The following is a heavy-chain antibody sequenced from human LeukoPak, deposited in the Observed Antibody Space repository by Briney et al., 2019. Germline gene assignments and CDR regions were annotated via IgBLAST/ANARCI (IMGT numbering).Heavy chain of an antibody. CDR2: IIPIFGTA. D-gene: IGHD6-19*01. CDR1: GGTFSSYA. CDR3: ARDRSSGWYGGGYDY. J-gene: IGHJ4*02. V-gene: IGHV1-69*05. Sequence: ASVKVSCKASGGTFSSYAISWVRQASGQGLEWMGRIIPIFGTANYAQKFQGRVTITTDESTSTAYMELSSLRAEDTAVYYCARDRSSGWYGGGYDYWGQGTLVTVSS.